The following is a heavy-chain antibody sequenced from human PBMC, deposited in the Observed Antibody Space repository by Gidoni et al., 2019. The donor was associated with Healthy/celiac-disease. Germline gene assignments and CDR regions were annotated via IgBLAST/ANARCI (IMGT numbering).Heavy chain of an antibody. CDR2: IRGSGGRT. J-gene: IGHJ4*02. CDR1: GFPFTSFA. Sequence: EVQLLESGGGLVQPGGSRRLPCAAPGFPFTSFAMRGCPQPPGRGWVRQEQGEGMEWVSAIRGSGGRTYYADSVKGRFTISRDNSKNTMYLQMNSLRAEDTGVYYCAKWMRIVVVPAAMRRFGWGQGTLVTVSS. D-gene: IGHD2-2*01. V-gene: IGHV3-23*01. CDR3: AKWMRIVVVPAAMRRFG.